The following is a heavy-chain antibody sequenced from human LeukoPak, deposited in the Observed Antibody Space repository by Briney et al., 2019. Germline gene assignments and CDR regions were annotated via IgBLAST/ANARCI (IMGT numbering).Heavy chain of an antibody. D-gene: IGHD3-10*01. Sequence: KTWETLSLTCAVYGGSFSGYYWSWIRQPPGKGLEWIGEINHSGSTNYNPSLKSRVTISVDTSKNQFSLKLSSVTAADTAVYYCARVYYGSGSYLDYWGQGTLVTVSS. CDR1: GGSFSGYY. J-gene: IGHJ4*02. V-gene: IGHV4-34*01. CDR3: ARVYYGSGSYLDY. CDR2: INHSGST.